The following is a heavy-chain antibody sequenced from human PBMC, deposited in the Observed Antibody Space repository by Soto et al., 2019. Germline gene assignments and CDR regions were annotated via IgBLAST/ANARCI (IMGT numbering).Heavy chain of an antibody. D-gene: IGHD6-19*01. V-gene: IGHV3-48*04. J-gene: IGHJ3*02. CDR2: ISSSGSTI. CDR3: AREKGSGWYFLRAFDI. Sequence: GGSLRLSCAASGFTFKDYSMNWVRQAPGKGLEWVSYISSSGSTIYYADSVKGRFTISRDNAKNSLYLQMNSLRAEDTAVYYCAREKGSGWYFLRAFDIWGQGTMVTVSS. CDR1: GFTFKDYS.